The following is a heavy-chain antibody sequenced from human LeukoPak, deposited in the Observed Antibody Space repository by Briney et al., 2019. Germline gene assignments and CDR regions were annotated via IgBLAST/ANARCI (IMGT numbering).Heavy chain of an antibody. D-gene: IGHD1-26*01. J-gene: IGHJ4*02. Sequence: GDSLKISCKGSGYSFTSYWSGWVRQMPGKGLEGMGIIYPGDSDTSYSPSFQGQVTISADKSISTAYLHWSTLKASDTAMYYCARLYIVGGYTFDYWGQGTLVTVSS. CDR2: IYPGDSDT. CDR1: GYSFTSYW. CDR3: ARLYIVGGYTFDY. V-gene: IGHV5-51*01.